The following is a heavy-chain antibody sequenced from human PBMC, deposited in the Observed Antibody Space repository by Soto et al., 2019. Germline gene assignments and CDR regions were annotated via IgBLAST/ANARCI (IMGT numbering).Heavy chain of an antibody. Sequence: GALVKVSCKASGGTFSSYAISWVRQAHGQGLEWMGGIIPIFGTANYAQKFQGRVTITADESTSTAYMELSSLRSEDTAVYYCARGRMAKGSNWFDPWGQGTLVTVSS. J-gene: IGHJ5*02. CDR3: ARGRMAKGSNWFDP. CDR1: GGTFSSYA. V-gene: IGHV1-69*13. D-gene: IGHD3-10*01. CDR2: IIPIFGTA.